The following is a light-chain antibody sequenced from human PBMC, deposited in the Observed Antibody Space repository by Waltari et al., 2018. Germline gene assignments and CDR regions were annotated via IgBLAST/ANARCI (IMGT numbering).Light chain of an antibody. CDR3: QQRSNWPPWA. V-gene: IGKV3-11*01. Sequence: ETVLTQSPATLSLSPGERANPTCRASQSVSSYLAWYQQKPGQAPRLLIYDASNRATGIPARFSGSGSGTDFTLTISSLEPEDFAVYYCQQRSNWPPWAFGQGTRLEIK. CDR1: QSVSSY. CDR2: DAS. J-gene: IGKJ5*01.